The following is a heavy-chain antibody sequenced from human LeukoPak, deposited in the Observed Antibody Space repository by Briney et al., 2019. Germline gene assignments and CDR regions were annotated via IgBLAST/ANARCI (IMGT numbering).Heavy chain of an antibody. V-gene: IGHV1-58*01. Sequence: ASVKVSCKASGFTFTTSAVQWVRQARGQRLEWIGWIVVGSGNTNYAQKFQERVTITRDMSTSTAYMELSSLRSEDTAVYYCAAAYRYFYDRGGYFVYWGQGTLVTVSS. CDR2: IVVGSGNT. CDR1: GFTFTTSA. D-gene: IGHD3-22*01. CDR3: AAAYRYFYDRGGYFVY. J-gene: IGHJ4*02.